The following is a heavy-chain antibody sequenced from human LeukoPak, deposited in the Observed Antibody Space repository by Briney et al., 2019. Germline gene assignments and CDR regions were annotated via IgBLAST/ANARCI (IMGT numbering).Heavy chain of an antibody. V-gene: IGHV4-39*07. CDR2: INHSGST. J-gene: IGHJ5*02. CDR3: ARKPPRRRFDP. CDR1: GGSISGSNYY. Sequence: SETLSLTCTVSGGSISGSNYYWGWIRQPPGKGLEWIGEINHSGSTNYNPSLKSRVTISVDTSKNQFSLKLSSVTAADTAVYYCARKPPRRRFDPWGQGTLVTVSS.